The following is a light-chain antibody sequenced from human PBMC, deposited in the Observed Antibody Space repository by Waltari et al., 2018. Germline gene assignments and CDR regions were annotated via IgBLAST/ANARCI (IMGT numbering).Light chain of an antibody. Sequence: QTVVTQEPSVSVSPGGTVTLTCALSSGSVSASFYPSWYQQTPGQAPRTLIYSTNPLLFGVPNRFSGSILGNKAALTIAGAQADDEADYYCVLYMDSGVWVFGGGTKLTVL. CDR2: STN. J-gene: IGLJ3*02. CDR3: VLYMDSGVWV. CDR1: SGSVSASFY. V-gene: IGLV8-61*01.